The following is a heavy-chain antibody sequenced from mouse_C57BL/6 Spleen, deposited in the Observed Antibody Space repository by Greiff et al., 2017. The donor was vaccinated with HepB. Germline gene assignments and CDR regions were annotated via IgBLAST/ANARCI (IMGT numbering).Heavy chain of an antibody. V-gene: IGHV1-82*01. Sequence: VQLVESGPELVKPGASVKISCKASGYAFSSSWMNWVKQRPGKGLEWIGRIYPGDGDTNYNGKFKGKATLTADKSSSTAYMQLSSLTSEDSAVYFCARWGGYYAMDYWGQGTSVTVSS. J-gene: IGHJ4*01. CDR2: IYPGDGDT. CDR1: GYAFSSSW. CDR3: ARWGGYYAMDY.